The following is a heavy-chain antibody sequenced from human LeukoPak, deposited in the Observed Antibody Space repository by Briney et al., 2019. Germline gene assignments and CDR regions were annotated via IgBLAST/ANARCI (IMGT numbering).Heavy chain of an antibody. V-gene: IGHV4-39*07. Sequence: YNGDTAYNFSVKSRVTISMDTSKNQFSLKLSSVTAADTAVYYCGRWGYFDSGGYSVVDYWGQGTVVTVSS. CDR2: YNGDT. D-gene: IGHD3-22*01. J-gene: IGHJ4*02. CDR3: GRWGYFDSGGYSVVDY.